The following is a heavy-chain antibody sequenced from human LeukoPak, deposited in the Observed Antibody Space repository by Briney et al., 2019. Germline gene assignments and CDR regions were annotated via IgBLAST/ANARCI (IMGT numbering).Heavy chain of an antibody. J-gene: IGHJ3*02. CDR2: INPSGGST. V-gene: IGHV1-46*01. CDR1: GYTFTSYY. Sequence: GASVKVSCKASGYTFTSYYMHWVRQAPGQGLEWMGIINPSGGSTSYAQKFQGRVTMTRDMSTSTVYMELSSLRSEDTAVYYCASRYYDSSGYSWVDAFDIWGQGTMVTVSS. CDR3: ASRYYDSSGYSWVDAFDI. D-gene: IGHD3-22*01.